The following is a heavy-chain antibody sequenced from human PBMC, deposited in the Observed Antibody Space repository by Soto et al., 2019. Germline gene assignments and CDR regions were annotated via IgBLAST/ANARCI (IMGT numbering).Heavy chain of an antibody. V-gene: IGHV1-2*02. CDR2: INPNTGGT. D-gene: IGHD3-9*01. Sequence: QVQLVQSGAEVKKPGASVKVSCKSSGYTFIGHYMHWVRQAPGQGLERMGWINPNTGGTNYAQKFQGRITMTRETSISTAYMELSRLRSDDTAVYHCARDSYYDILTGYSRNAFDIWGQGTMVTVSS. J-gene: IGHJ3*02. CDR1: GYTFIGHY. CDR3: ARDSYYDILTGYSRNAFDI.